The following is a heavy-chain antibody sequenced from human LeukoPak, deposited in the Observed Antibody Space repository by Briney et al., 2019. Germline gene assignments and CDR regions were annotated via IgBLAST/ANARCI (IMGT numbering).Heavy chain of an antibody. J-gene: IGHJ4*02. CDR1: GLTLSSTY. D-gene: IGHD5-24*01. CDR3: AACGDGYNYFDY. V-gene: IGHV3-66*01. Sequence: PGGSLKLSCAASGLTLSSTYMSWVRQAPGKGLEGGSVFYSGGATYYPDSVRGRFTFSRDNSKNSLYLQTHSLRAEDTAVYYCAACGDGYNYFDYWGQGMLVTVSS. CDR2: FYSGGAT.